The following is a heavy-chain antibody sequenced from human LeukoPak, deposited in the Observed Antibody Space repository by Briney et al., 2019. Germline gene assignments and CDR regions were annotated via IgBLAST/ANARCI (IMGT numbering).Heavy chain of an antibody. CDR3: ARADTYYYVSSGYSPDY. Sequence: ASVKVSCKASGYTFTSYYMHWVRQAPGQGLEWMGIINPSGGNTNYAQKLQGRVTMTTDTSTSTAYMELRSLRSDDTAVYYCARADTYYYVSSGYSPDYWGQGTLVTVSS. J-gene: IGHJ4*02. CDR2: INPSGGNT. D-gene: IGHD3-22*01. V-gene: IGHV1-46*01. CDR1: GYTFTSYY.